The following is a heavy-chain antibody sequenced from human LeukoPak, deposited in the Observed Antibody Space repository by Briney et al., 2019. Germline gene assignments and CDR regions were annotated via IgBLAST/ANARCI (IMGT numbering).Heavy chain of an antibody. J-gene: IGHJ4*02. D-gene: IGHD6-19*01. CDR3: ARDKGGSSGWYVTFDY. V-gene: IGHV1-18*01. Sequence: GASVKVSCKASGCTFTSYGISWVRQAPGQGLEWMGWISAYNGNTNYAQKLQGRVTMTTDTSTSTAYMELRSLRSDDTAVYYCARDKGGSSGWYVTFDYWGQGTLVTVSS. CDR2: ISAYNGNT. CDR1: GCTFTSYG.